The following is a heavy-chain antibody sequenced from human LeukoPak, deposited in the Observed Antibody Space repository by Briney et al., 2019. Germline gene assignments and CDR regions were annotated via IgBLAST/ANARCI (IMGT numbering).Heavy chain of an antibody. CDR1: GGSISDYY. J-gene: IGHJ4*02. Sequence: SETLSLTCIVSGGSISDYYWSWLRQPPGKGLEWIGYIYYSGSTNYNPSLKSRVTISIDMSKNQFSLKLRSVTAADTAVYYCARGPTKKYFDYWGQGTLVTVSS. V-gene: IGHV4-59*01. CDR3: ARGPTKKYFDY. CDR2: IYYSGST.